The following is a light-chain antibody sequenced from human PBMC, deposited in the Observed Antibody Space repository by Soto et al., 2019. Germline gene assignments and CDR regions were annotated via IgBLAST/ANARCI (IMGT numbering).Light chain of an antibody. J-gene: IGKJ1*01. V-gene: IGKV3-15*01. Sequence: EIVMTQSPSTLSVSPGERATLSCRASQSVSTNLAWYQQKPGQSPRLLIYDASTRATGIPARFSGSGSGTEFTLTISSLQPEDFAVYYCQQYCSSPWTFGQGTKVDIK. CDR3: QQYCSSPWT. CDR2: DAS. CDR1: QSVSTN.